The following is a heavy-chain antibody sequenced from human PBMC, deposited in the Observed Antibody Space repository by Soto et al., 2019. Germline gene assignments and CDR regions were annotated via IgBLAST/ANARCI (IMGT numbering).Heavy chain of an antibody. J-gene: IGHJ4*02. D-gene: IGHD3-10*01. CDR3: ATTREAIIHLYYFDF. CDR2: IYHSGKT. CDR1: GGSISDSVW. V-gene: IGHV4-4*02. Sequence: QVQLQESGPRLVKPSGTLSLTCDVSGGSISDSVWWSWVRQAPGKGLEWIGEIYHSGKTYYNPSLKSRVTISTDGSRNQVSLTLDFVTAADTAIYYCATTREAIIHLYYFDFWGQGVLVTVSS.